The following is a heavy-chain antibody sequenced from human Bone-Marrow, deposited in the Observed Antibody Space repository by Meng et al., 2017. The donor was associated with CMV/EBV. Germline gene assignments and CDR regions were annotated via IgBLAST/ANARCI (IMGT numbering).Heavy chain of an antibody. Sequence: GESLKISCAASGFTFNTYGMSWVRQAPGKGLEWVSSISSSSSYIYYADSVKGRFTISRDNAKNSLYLQMNSLRAEDTAVYYCARVAQLLYPLLLDYWGQGTLVTVSS. CDR2: ISSSSSYI. D-gene: IGHD2-2*02. V-gene: IGHV3-21*01. CDR1: GFTFNTYG. J-gene: IGHJ4*02. CDR3: ARVAQLLYPLLLDY.